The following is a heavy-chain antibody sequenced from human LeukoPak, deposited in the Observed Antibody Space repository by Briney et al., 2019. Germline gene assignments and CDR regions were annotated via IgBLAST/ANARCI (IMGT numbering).Heavy chain of an antibody. CDR1: GGSMSDYY. D-gene: IGHD3-22*01. Sequence: SETLSLTCTVSGGSMSDYYWSWIRQPPGKGLEWIGYIYSTGSTNYNPSLKSRVTISVDTSKNQFFLKLSSVTAAGTALYYCARDYTMTHAFDIWGQGTLVTVSS. J-gene: IGHJ3*02. CDR3: ARDYTMTHAFDI. V-gene: IGHV4-59*01. CDR2: IYSTGST.